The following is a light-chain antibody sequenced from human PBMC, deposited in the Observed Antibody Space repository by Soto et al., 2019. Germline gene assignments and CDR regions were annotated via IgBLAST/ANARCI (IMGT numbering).Light chain of an antibody. CDR3: MQAVQTPWS. CDR2: MAS. V-gene: IGKV2-28*01. CDR1: QSLLHSNGFSY. J-gene: IGKJ1*01. Sequence: EIVVTQSPLSLPVILGEPASISCRSSQSLLHSNGFSYLDWYLQRPGQSPQLLIYMASSRASGVPDRFSGSGSGTDFTLTITRVEAEDVGIYYCMQAVQTPWSFGQGTKVDIK.